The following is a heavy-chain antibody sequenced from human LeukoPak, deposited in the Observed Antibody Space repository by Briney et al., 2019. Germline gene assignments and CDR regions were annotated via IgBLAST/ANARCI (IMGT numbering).Heavy chain of an antibody. V-gene: IGHV3-9*01. J-gene: IGHJ4*02. CDR3: AKDIHPIAAAGTAIDY. CDR1: GFTFDDYA. D-gene: IGHD6-13*01. CDR2: ISWNSGSI. Sequence: GGSLRPSCAASGFTFDDYAMHWVRQAPGKGLEWVSGISWNSGSIGYADSVKGRFTISRDNAKNSLYLQMNSLRAEDTALYYCAKDIHPIAAAGTAIDYWGQGTLVTVSS.